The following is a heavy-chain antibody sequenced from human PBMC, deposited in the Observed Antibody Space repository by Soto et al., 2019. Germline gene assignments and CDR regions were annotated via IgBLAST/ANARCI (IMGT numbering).Heavy chain of an antibody. J-gene: IGHJ6*02. D-gene: IGHD5-12*01. CDR1: GFTFSSYS. V-gene: IGHV3-21*01. Sequence: GGSLRLSCAASGFTFSSYSMNWVRQAPGKGLEWVSSISSSSSYIYYADSVKGRFTISRDNAKNSLYLQMNSLRAEDTAVYYCARDFYDLVYYYYGVDVWGQGTTVTVSS. CDR2: ISSSSSYI. CDR3: ARDFYDLVYYYYGVDV.